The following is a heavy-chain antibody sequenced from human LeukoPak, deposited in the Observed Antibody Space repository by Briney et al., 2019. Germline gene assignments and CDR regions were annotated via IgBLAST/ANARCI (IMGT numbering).Heavy chain of an antibody. D-gene: IGHD3-3*01. CDR3: ASLVEPDFWSGQYYMDV. Sequence: SVKVSCKASGGTFSSYAISWVRQAPGQGLEWMGGIIPIFGTATYAQKFQGRVTITTDESTSTAYMELSSLRSEDTAVYYCASLVEPDFWSGQYYMDVWGKGTTVTVSS. J-gene: IGHJ6*03. CDR2: IIPIFGTA. CDR1: GGTFSSYA. V-gene: IGHV1-69*05.